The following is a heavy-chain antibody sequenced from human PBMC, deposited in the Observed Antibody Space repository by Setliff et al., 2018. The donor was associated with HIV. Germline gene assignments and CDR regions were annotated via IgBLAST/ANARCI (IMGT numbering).Heavy chain of an antibody. D-gene: IGHD2-15*01. CDR1: GGSFSGYH. CDR3: ARVSITYWYSIPTFYYYYMDV. CDR2: INHSGRT. Sequence: PSETLSLTCAVYGGSFSGYHWNWIRQPPGKGLEWIGEINHSGRTNYNPSLKSRVTISVDTSKNQFSLKLRSVTAADTAMCYCARVSITYWYSIPTFYYYYMDVWGKGTKVTVSS. J-gene: IGHJ6*03. V-gene: IGHV4-34*01.